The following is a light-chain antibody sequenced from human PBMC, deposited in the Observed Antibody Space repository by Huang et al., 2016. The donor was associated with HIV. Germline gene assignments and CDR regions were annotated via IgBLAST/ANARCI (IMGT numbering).Light chain of an antibody. CDR1: QRVFKN. V-gene: IGKV3-15*01. Sequence: ENLMTQSPSTLSVSPGESATLYCRASQRVFKNLAWYQQKPGQAPKLLIYGSSTRAAGIPARFSGSGSGTDFTLTISSLQSEDFAVYYCQQYNTSPRTFGQGTKVEV. CDR3: QQYNTSPRT. J-gene: IGKJ1*01. CDR2: GSS.